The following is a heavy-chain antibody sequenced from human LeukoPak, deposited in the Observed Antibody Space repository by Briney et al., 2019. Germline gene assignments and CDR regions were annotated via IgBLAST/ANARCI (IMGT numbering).Heavy chain of an antibody. CDR2: ISVSDDST. V-gene: IGHV3-23*01. D-gene: IGHD2-2*01. Sequence: GGSLGLSCAASGFTSSDYTMNWVRQSPGKGLEGVSGISVSDDSTYYADSVKGRFTISRDTSNNMLYLQMNSLRAEDTAVYYCARDRYCVSTNCPYDCWGQGTPVTVSS. CDR3: ARDRYCVSTNCPYDC. J-gene: IGHJ4*02. CDR1: GFTSSDYT.